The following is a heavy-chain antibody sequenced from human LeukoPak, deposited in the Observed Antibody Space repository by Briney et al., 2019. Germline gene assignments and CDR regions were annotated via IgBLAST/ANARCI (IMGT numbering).Heavy chain of an antibody. V-gene: IGHV3-73*01. Sequence: SGWSLKLSCAASGFTFSGSAIHWVRQCSGKGLEGVGHIDKKDKGYATATAYAASVKGRFTISRDDSINTAYLQMKSLKTEDTALYYCTRDSGTYNWFDPWGQGTLVTVSS. J-gene: IGHJ5*02. CDR2: IDKKDKGYATAT. D-gene: IGHD1-26*01. CDR3: TRDSGTYNWFDP. CDR1: GFTFSGSA.